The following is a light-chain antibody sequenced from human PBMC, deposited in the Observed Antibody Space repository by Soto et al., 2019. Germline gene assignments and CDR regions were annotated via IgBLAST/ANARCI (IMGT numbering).Light chain of an antibody. V-gene: IGKV1-17*02. Sequence: DIQMTQSPSSLSASAGDTITITCRASQGIRNDLGWYQQKPGKAPKRLIYAASSLQGGVPSRFSGSGSGTEFTLTINNLQPEDYATYYCLHHNTYPWTFGQGTKVDIK. CDR2: AAS. J-gene: IGKJ1*01. CDR1: QGIRND. CDR3: LHHNTYPWT.